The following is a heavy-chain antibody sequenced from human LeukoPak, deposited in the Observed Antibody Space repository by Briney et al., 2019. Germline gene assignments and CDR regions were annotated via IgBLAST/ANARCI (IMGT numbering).Heavy chain of an antibody. CDR2: MNPDSGST. V-gene: IGHV1-8*02. J-gene: IGHJ5*02. CDR1: GFTFTHFF. CDR3: VRGSSSWDPKEERPRWFDP. D-gene: IGHD6-13*01. Sequence: GASVKVSCKTSGFTFTHFFIHWVRQAPGQGLEWMGWMNPDSGSTGYVEKFQGRVTMTKNTSITTVYMELSSLRSEDTAVYYCVRGSSSWDPKEERPRWFDPWGQGTLVTVSS.